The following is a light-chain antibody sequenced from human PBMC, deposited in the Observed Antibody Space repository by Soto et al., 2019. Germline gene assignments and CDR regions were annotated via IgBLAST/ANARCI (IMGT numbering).Light chain of an antibody. Sequence: EIVKTQSPATLSVSPGGRVTLSCRASQSISSFLAWYQQKPGQAPRLLLYGASTRATNFPARFSGSGSGTDFTLTINRLEPEDFAVYYCQQYGSSRWTFGQGTKVDIK. J-gene: IGKJ1*01. CDR2: GAS. V-gene: IGKV3-20*01. CDR1: QSISSF. CDR3: QQYGSSRWT.